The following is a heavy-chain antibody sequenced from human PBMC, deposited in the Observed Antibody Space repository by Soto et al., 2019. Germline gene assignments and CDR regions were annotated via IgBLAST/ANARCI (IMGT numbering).Heavy chain of an antibody. CDR2: INSDGSRT. V-gene: IGHV3-74*01. D-gene: IGHD3-22*01. CDR3: ARGDGDYYDGNGYLGRH. Sequence: PGGSLRLSCAASGFTFSSYWMHWVRQAPGKGLVWVSRINSDGSRTSYADSAKGRSTISRDNAKNTVYLQMNSLRAEDTAVYYCARGDGDYYDGNGYLGRHWGQGTLVTVS. J-gene: IGHJ4*02. CDR1: GFTFSSYW.